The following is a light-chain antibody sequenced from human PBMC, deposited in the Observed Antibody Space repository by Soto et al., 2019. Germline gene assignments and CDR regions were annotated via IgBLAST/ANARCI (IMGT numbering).Light chain of an antibody. CDR2: DAS. CDR3: QKANSFPLN. Sequence: DTQLTHSPSSGSASVGERVTITCRASQGIRSCLAWYQQKLGKAPKLLIYDASTLQSGVPSRFSGSGSGTAFTLTINSLQPEDFATYYCQKANSFPLNFGGGTKVDIK. V-gene: IGKV1D-12*01. CDR1: QGIRSC. J-gene: IGKJ4*01.